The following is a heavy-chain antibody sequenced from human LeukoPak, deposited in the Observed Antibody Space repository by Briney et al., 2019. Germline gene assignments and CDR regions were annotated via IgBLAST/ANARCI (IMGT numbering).Heavy chain of an antibody. D-gene: IGHD6-19*01. CDR3: ARAFVYQWQLDY. V-gene: IGHV1-69*13. Sequence: SVKVSCKASGGTFSSYAISWVRQAPGQGLEWMGGIIPIFGTANYAQKFQGRVTITADGSTSTAYMELSSLRSEDTAVYYCARAFVYQWQLDYWGQGTLVTVSS. J-gene: IGHJ4*02. CDR2: IIPIFGTA. CDR1: GGTFSSYA.